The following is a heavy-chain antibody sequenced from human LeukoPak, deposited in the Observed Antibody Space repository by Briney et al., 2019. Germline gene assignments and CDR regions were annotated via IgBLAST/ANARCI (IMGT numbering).Heavy chain of an antibody. Sequence: GGSLTLSCTASGSSLSTYGMHWARQAPGKGPEWLSYFSSSGDTIYYADSVKGRFTLSRDNAKNSLYLQMNSRKGEDTAIYYCVTNWPVWGGQGTQVTAST. CDR3: VTNWPVW. CDR1: GSSLSTYG. J-gene: IGHJ4*02. CDR2: FSSSGDTI. V-gene: IGHV3-48*01. D-gene: IGHD3-16*01.